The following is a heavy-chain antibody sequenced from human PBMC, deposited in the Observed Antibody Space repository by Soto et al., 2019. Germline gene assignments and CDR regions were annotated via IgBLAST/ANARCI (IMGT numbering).Heavy chain of an antibody. V-gene: IGHV4-4*07. CDR1: H. J-gene: IGHJ5*02. CDR3: AREGDHRDLDSDP. CDR2: IYTSGST. D-gene: IGHD4-17*01. Sequence: HARLLRPAAEKGLEWIGRIYTSGSTNYNPSLKSRVTMSVDTSKNQFSLKLSSVTAADTAVYYCAREGDHRDLDSDPWRQGSL.